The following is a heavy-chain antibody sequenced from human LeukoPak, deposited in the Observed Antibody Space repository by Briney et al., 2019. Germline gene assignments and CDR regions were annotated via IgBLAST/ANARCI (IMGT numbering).Heavy chain of an antibody. V-gene: IGHV1-46*01. CDR1: GYTFTSYY. J-gene: IGHJ4*02. D-gene: IGHD3-3*01. Sequence: ASVKVSCKASGYTFTSYYMHWVRQAPGQGLEWMGIINPSGGSTSYAQKFQGRVTMTRDTSTSTVYMELSSLRSEDTAVYHCARDPLGVGIFGVVISLHFDYWGQGTLVTVSS. CDR3: ARDPLGVGIFGVVISLHFDY. CDR2: INPSGGST.